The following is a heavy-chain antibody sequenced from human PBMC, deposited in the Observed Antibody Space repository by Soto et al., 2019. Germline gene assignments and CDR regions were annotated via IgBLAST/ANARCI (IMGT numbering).Heavy chain of an antibody. D-gene: IGHD2-21*02. CDR2: INHSGST. CDR3: ARIAPLPSDSYRYYSYYYMDV. Sequence: SGTLSLTCAVYGGSFSGYYWSWIRQPPGKWLEWIGEINHSGSTNYNPSLKSRVTISVDTSKNQFPLKLSSVTAADTAVYYCARIAPLPSDSYRYYSYYYMDVWGKGTTVTVSS. V-gene: IGHV4-34*01. J-gene: IGHJ6*03. CDR1: GGSFSGYY.